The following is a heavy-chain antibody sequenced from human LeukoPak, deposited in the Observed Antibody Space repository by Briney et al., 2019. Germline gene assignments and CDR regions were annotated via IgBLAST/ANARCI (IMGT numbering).Heavy chain of an antibody. J-gene: IGHJ6*03. Sequence: SETLSLTCSVSGGSISNYHWNWIRQPPGRGLEWIGYISYSGSTIYNPSLKSRVTMSADTSKNQFSLKLSSVTAADTAVYYCARVPRSYYYYYYMDVWGKGTTVTVSS. CDR1: GGSISNYH. V-gene: IGHV4-59*01. CDR2: ISYSGST. CDR3: ARVPRSYYYYYYMDV.